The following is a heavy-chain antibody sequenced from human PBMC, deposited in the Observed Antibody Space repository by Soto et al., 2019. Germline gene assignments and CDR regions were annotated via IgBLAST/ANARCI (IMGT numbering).Heavy chain of an antibody. CDR2: ISGSGGST. J-gene: IGHJ2*01. CDR1: GFTFSSYA. CDR3: AKNDYGDYGPWYFDL. Sequence: GSLRLSCAASGFTFSSYAMSWVRQAPGKGLEWVSAISGSGGSTYYADSVKGRFTISRDNSKNTLYLQMNSLRAEDTAVYYCAKNDYGDYGPWYFDLWGRGTLVTVSS. D-gene: IGHD4-17*01. V-gene: IGHV3-23*01.